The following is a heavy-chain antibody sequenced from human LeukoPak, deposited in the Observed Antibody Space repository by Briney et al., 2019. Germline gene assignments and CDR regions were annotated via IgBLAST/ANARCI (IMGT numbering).Heavy chain of an antibody. Sequence: GGSLRLSCAASGFTFSSYGMHWVRLAPGKGLEWVAVISYDGSNKYYADSVKGRFTISRDNAKNSLYLQMNSLRAEDTAVYYCASGRYSSGWWSYWGQGTLVTVSS. CDR3: ASGRYSSGWWSY. CDR1: GFTFSSYG. J-gene: IGHJ4*02. V-gene: IGHV3-30*03. D-gene: IGHD6-19*01. CDR2: ISYDGSNK.